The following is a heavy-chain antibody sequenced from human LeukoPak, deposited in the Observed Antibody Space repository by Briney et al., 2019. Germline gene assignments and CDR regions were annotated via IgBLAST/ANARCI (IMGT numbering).Heavy chain of an antibody. D-gene: IGHD2-15*01. CDR3: ARDLLRGSDHYNWFDP. J-gene: IGHJ5*02. CDR1: GGSISSYY. CDR2: IYTSGST. Sequence: SETLSLTCTVSGGSISSYYWSWIRQPAGKGLEWIGRIYTSGSTNYNPSLKSRVTMSVDTSKNQFSLKLSSVTAADTAVYYCARDLLRGSDHYNWFDPWGQGTLVTVSS. V-gene: IGHV4-4*07.